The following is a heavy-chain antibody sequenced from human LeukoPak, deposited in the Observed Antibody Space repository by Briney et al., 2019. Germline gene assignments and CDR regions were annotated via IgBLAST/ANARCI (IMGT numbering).Heavy chain of an antibody. Sequence: SGGSLRLSCAASGFTFTGYAMLWVRQAPGKGLEWVAVISSDGSNKYYADSVRGRFTISRVNSKNTLYLQMNNLRAEDTAVYYCAKGISSISTSLDYWGQGTLVTVSS. D-gene: IGHD6-6*01. CDR1: GFTFTGYA. V-gene: IGHV3-30*14. CDR3: AKGISSISTSLDY. J-gene: IGHJ4*02. CDR2: ISSDGSNK.